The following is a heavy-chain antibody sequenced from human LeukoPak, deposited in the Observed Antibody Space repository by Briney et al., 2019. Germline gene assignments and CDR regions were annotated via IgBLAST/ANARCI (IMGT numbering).Heavy chain of an antibody. J-gene: IGHJ4*02. V-gene: IGHV1-18*01. D-gene: IGHD2/OR15-2a*01. CDR1: GYMFDDYA. Sequence: APLKASCKSSGYMFDDYAITWVLHAPGHGLKWMGWINTYNGDTITAQKFQGRLTLTTDTSTTTASMELRSLRSDDTAFYFCARDSSILVIFFDSWGQGTLVTVSS. CDR2: INTYNGDT. CDR3: ARDSSILVIFFDS.